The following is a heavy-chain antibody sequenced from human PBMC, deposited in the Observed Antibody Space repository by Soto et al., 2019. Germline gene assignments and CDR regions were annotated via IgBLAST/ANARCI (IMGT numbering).Heavy chain of an antibody. CDR2: IYLGDSDT. J-gene: IGHJ4*02. D-gene: IGHD3-9*01. CDR1: GYTFTSYW. Sequence: LGESLKISCKASGYTFTSYWIGWVRQMPGKGLEWMGIIYLGDSDTRYSPSFQGQVTISADKSISTAYLQWSSLKASDTAMYYCARPIYDILTGPPALFDYWGQGTLVTVSS. CDR3: ARPIYDILTGPPALFDY. V-gene: IGHV5-51*01.